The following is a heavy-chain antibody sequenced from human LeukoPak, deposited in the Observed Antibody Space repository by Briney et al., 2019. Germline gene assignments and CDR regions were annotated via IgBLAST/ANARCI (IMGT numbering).Heavy chain of an antibody. CDR3: ARDWPGDSSGYSPLDY. V-gene: IGHV3-48*02. J-gene: IGHJ4*02. D-gene: IGHD3-22*01. CDR1: GFSFSSYN. Sequence: GESLKISCAASGFSFSSYNMNWVRQAPGKGLEWVSYISSSSGIIHYADSVQGRFTISRDNAKNSLYLQMNSLRDEDTAVYYCARDWPGDSSGYSPLDYWGQGTLVTVSS. CDR2: ISSSSGII.